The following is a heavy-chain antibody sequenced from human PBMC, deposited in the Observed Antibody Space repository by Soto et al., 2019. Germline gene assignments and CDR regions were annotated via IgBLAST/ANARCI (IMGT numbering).Heavy chain of an antibody. CDR1: GGSISSYY. Sequence: SETLSLTCTVSGGSISSYYWSWIRQPPGKGLEWIGYIYYSGSTNYSPSLKSRVTISVDTSKNQFSLKLSSVTAADTAVYYCARDGARFSLFDYWGQGTLVTVSS. CDR2: IYYSGST. D-gene: IGHD3-16*01. CDR3: ARDGARFSLFDY. J-gene: IGHJ4*02. V-gene: IGHV4-59*01.